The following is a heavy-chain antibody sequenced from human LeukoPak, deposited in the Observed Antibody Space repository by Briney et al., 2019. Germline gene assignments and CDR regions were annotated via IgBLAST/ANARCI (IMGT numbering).Heavy chain of an antibody. V-gene: IGHV3-21*01. CDR1: GFTFSSYS. D-gene: IGHD5-18*01. J-gene: IGHJ4*02. CDR3: AREDTAMVINYFDY. CDR2: ISSSSSYI. Sequence: XGSLRLSCAASGFTFSSYSMNWVRQAPGKGLEWVSSISSSSSYIYYADSVKGRFTISRDNAKNSLYLQMNSLRAEDTAVYYCAREDTAMVINYFDYWGQGTLVTVSS.